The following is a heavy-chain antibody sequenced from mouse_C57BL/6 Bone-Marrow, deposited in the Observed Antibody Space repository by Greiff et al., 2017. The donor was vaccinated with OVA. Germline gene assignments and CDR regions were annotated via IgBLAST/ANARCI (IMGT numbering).Heavy chain of an antibody. J-gene: IGHJ2*01. CDR1: GYTFTDYY. Sequence: EVQLQQSGPELVKPGASVKTSCKASGYTFTDYYMNWVKQSHGKSLEWIGDINPNNGGTSYNQKFKGKATLTVDKSSSTAYMELRSLTSEDSAVYYCARRLGYWGQGTTLTVSS. V-gene: IGHV1-26*01. CDR2: INPNNGGT. D-gene: IGHD4-1*01. CDR3: ARRLGY.